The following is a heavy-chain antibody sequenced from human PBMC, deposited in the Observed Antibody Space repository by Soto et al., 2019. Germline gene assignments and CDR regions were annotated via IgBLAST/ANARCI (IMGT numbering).Heavy chain of an antibody. CDR2: IYYSGTT. Sequence: SEILSLTCAVSGYSISSSNWWGWIRQPPGKGLEWIGYIYYSGTTYYNPSLKSRVTMSVDTSKNQFSLKLTSVTAVDTAVYYCARREIQGPIDYWGQGTLVTVSS. CDR3: ARREIQGPIDY. D-gene: IGHD1-26*01. CDR1: GYSISSSNW. J-gene: IGHJ4*02. V-gene: IGHV4-28*01.